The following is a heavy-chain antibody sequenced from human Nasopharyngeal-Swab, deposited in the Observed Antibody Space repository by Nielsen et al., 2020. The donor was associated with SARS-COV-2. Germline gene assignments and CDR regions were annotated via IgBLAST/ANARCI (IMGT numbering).Heavy chain of an antibody. CDR2: IKTDGSEI. CDR3: ASFLRGQWLADNYYYYGMDV. D-gene: IGHD6-19*01. Sequence: GGSLRLSCAASGFTFSSYWMTWVRQAPGKGLEWVANIKTDGSEIYYVDSVKGRFTISRDNAKNSLYLQMNSLRAEDTAVYYCASFLRGQWLADNYYYYGMDVWGQGTTVTVSS. CDR1: GFTFSSYW. J-gene: IGHJ6*02. V-gene: IGHV3-7*01.